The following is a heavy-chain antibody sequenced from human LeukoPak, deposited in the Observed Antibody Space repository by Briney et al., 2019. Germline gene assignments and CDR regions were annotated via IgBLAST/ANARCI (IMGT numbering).Heavy chain of an antibody. CDR1: GGSISSGSYY. V-gene: IGHV4-61*02. CDR2: IYTSGST. J-gene: IGHJ4*02. Sequence: TSETLSLTCTVSGGSISSGSYYWSWIRQPAGKGLEWIGRIYTSGSTNYNPPLKSRVTISVDTSKNQFSLKLSSVTAADTAVYYCARDLVDYDFWSGESKYYFDYWGQGTLVTVSS. D-gene: IGHD3-3*01. CDR3: ARDLVDYDFWSGESKYYFDY.